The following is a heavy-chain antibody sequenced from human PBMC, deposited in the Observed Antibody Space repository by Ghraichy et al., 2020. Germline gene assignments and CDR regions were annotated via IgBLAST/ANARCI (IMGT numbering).Heavy chain of an antibody. CDR1: GFTFSSYA. CDR2: ISGRGGST. CDR3: AKEEISQYYGMDV. J-gene: IGHJ6*02. Sequence: LSLTCAASGFTFSSYAMSWVRQAPGKGLEWVSGISGRGGSTYNADSVKGQFTISRDNFKNTLYLQMNSLRDEDTAVYYCAKEEISQYYGMDVWGQGTTVTVSS. D-gene: IGHD5-24*01. V-gene: IGHV3-23*01.